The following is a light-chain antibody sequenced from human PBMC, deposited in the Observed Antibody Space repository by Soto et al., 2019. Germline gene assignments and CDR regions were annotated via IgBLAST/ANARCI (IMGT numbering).Light chain of an antibody. CDR2: GAS. CDR1: QSVSSN. Sequence: EIAMTQSPATLSASPGERATLSCRASQSVSSNLAWYQQKPGQAPRLLIYGASTRATGIPARFSGSGSGTEYTLTLSSLESEDFDVEYCQRYDNWPFTFGPGTKVDIK. J-gene: IGKJ3*01. V-gene: IGKV3-15*01. CDR3: QRYDNWPFT.